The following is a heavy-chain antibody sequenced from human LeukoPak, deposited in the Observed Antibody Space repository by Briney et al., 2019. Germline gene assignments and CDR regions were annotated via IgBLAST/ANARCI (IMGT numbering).Heavy chain of an antibody. Sequence: SETLSLTCTVSGDSISGYFWSWIRQTPGKGLEWIGYIHYSGATNYNPSLKSRVTMSVDTSKDQFSLKLSSVTAADTAVYYCARLWPRYCSGGSCSGFDPWGQGTLVTVSS. CDR3: ARLWPRYCSGGSCSGFDP. CDR2: IHYSGAT. D-gene: IGHD2-15*01. CDR1: GDSISGYF. J-gene: IGHJ5*02. V-gene: IGHV4-59*08.